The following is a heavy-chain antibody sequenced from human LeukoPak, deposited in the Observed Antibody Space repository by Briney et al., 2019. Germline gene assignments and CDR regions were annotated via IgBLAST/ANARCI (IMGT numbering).Heavy chain of an antibody. CDR3: ARDPLMAARPFLDYYYYMDV. V-gene: IGHV1-2*02. CDR1: GYTFTGYY. Sequence: GASVKVSCKASGYTFTGYYMHWVRQAPGQGLEWVGWINPNSGGTNYAQKFQGRVTMTRDTSISTAYMELSRLRSDDTAVYYCARDPLMAARPFLDYYYYMDVWGKGTTVTVSS. J-gene: IGHJ6*03. CDR2: INPNSGGT. D-gene: IGHD6-6*01.